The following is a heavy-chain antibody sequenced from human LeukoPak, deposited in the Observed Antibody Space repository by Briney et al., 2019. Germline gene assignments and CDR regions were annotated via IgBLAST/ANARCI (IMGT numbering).Heavy chain of an antibody. Sequence: GGSLRLSCAASGFTFSSYAMSWVRQAPGKGLEWVSAICGSGGSTYYADSVKGRFTISRDNSKNTLYLQMNSLRAEDTAVYYCAKDTAGYYYDSSGYSFDYWGQGTLVTVSS. D-gene: IGHD3-22*01. V-gene: IGHV3-23*01. CDR2: ICGSGGST. J-gene: IGHJ4*02. CDR1: GFTFSSYA. CDR3: AKDTAGYYYDSSGYSFDY.